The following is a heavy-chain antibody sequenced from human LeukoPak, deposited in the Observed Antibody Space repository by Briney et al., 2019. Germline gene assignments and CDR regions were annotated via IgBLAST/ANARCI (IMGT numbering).Heavy chain of an antibody. CDR3: ARKYSSSWYVDY. D-gene: IGHD6-13*01. CDR2: ISHSGST. V-gene: IGHV4-34*01. CDR1: GGSFGGYY. J-gene: IGHJ4*02. Sequence: PSETLSLTCAVYGGSFGGYYWSWIRQPPGKGLEWIGEISHSGSTNYNPSLKSRVTISVDTSKNQFSLKLSSVTAADTAVYYCARKYSSSWYVDYWGQGTLVTVSS.